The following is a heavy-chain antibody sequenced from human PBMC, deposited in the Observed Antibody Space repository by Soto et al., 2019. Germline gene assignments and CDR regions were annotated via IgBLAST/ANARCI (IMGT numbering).Heavy chain of an antibody. CDR1: GYTFTGYY. Sequence: ASVKVSCKASGYTFTGYYMHWVRQAPGQGLEWMGWINPNSGGTNYTQKFQGWVTMTRDTSISTAYMELSRLRSDDTAVYYWARASRYSSPSKGPPDYSDYGMDVWGKGTTVTVSS. D-gene: IGHD6-6*01. CDR3: ARASRYSSPSKGPPDYSDYGMDV. CDR2: INPNSGGT. J-gene: IGHJ6*04. V-gene: IGHV1-2*04.